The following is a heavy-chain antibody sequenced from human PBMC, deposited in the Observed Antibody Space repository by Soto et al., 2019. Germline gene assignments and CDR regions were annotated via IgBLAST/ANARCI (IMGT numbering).Heavy chain of an antibody. V-gene: IGHV1-46*01. D-gene: IGHD2-2*02. Sequence: QVQLVQSGAEVKKPGASVKVSCKASGYTFTSYYMHWVRQAPGQGLEWMGIINPSGGSTSYAQKFEGRVTMTRGTSTSTVHMARSSLRYEDTAVYYCAREVAIVGVPAAIQGGYYYGMDVWGQGTTVTVSS. CDR2: INPSGGST. CDR3: AREVAIVGVPAAIQGGYYYGMDV. J-gene: IGHJ6*02. CDR1: GYTFTSYY.